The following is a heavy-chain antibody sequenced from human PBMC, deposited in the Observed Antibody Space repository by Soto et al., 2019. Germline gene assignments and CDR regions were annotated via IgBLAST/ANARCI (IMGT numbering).Heavy chain of an antibody. CDR2: VSGYNGNT. J-gene: IGHJ4*02. CDR1: GYSFINYG. Sequence: QVQLVQSGAEVKKPGASVRVSCKASGYSFINYGISWVRQAPGQGLEWMGWVSGYNGNTNYAQKLWGRVTMTTDTSTSTAYMELRTLRNDDTAVYYCARDEGSHGFDSWGQGTLVTVSS. V-gene: IGHV1-18*04. D-gene: IGHD6-19*01. CDR3: ARDEGSHGFDS.